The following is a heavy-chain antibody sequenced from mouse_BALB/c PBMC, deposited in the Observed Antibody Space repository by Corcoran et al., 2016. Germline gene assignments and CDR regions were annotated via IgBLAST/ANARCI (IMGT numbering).Heavy chain of an antibody. V-gene: IGHV9-4*02. J-gene: IGHJ1*01. CDR2: INTHSGVP. Sequence: QIQLVQSGPELKKPGETVRISCKASGYTFTTAGMQWVQKMPGKGLKWIGWINTHSGVPKYAEDFKGRFAFSLETSASTAYLQISNLKNEDTATYFCARARYFDVWGAGTTVTVSS. CDR1: GYTFTTAG. CDR3: ARARYFDV.